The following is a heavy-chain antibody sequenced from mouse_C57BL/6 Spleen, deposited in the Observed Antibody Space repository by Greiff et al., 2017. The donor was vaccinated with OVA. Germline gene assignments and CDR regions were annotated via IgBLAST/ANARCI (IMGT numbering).Heavy chain of an antibody. Sequence: QVQLQQPGAELVMPGASVKLSCKASGYTFTSYWMHWVKQRPGQGLEWIGEIDPSDSYPNYNQKFKGKSTLTVDKSSSTAYMQLSSLTSEDSAVYYCARSYGSSHYYAMDYWGQGTSVTVSS. V-gene: IGHV1-69*01. J-gene: IGHJ4*01. CDR1: GYTFTSYW. CDR2: IDPSDSYP. D-gene: IGHD1-1*01. CDR3: ARSYGSSHYYAMDY.